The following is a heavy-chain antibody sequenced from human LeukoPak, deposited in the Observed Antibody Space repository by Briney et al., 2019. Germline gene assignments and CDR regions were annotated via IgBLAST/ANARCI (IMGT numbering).Heavy chain of an antibody. CDR2: INHSGST. CDR1: GGSFSGYY. CDR3: ARHNSWFGELKFDY. J-gene: IGHJ4*02. D-gene: IGHD3-10*01. V-gene: IGHV4-34*01. Sequence: SETLSLTCAVYGGSFSGYYWSWIRQPPGKGLEWIGEINHSGSTNYNPSLKSRVTISVDTSKNQFSLKLSSVTAADTAVYYCARHNSWFGELKFDYWGQGTLVTVSS.